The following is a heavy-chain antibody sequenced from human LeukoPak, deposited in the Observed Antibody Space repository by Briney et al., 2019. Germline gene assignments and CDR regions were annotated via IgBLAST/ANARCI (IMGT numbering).Heavy chain of an antibody. Sequence: GASVKVSCKASGYTLTSYGISWVRQAPGQGLEWMGWISAYNGNTNYAQKLQGRVTMTTDTSTSTAYMELRSLRSDDTAVYYCARDYYGSDAAYYYYGMDVWGQGTTVTVSS. CDR2: ISAYNGNT. J-gene: IGHJ6*02. CDR1: GYTLTSYG. V-gene: IGHV1-18*01. CDR3: ARDYYGSDAAYYYYGMDV. D-gene: IGHD3-10*01.